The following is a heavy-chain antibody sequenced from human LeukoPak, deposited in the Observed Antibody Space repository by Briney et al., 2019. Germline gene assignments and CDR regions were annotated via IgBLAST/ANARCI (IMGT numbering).Heavy chain of an antibody. V-gene: IGHV4-59*08. Sequence: SETLSLTCTVSGGSISSYYWSWIRQPPRKGLEWIGYIYYSGSTNYNPSLKSRVTISVDTSKNQFSLKLSSVTAADTAVYYCARRNFDVLTGYLNPYWYFDLWGRGTLVTVSS. CDR1: GGSISSYY. CDR3: ARRNFDVLTGYLNPYWYFDL. J-gene: IGHJ2*01. D-gene: IGHD3-9*01. CDR2: IYYSGST.